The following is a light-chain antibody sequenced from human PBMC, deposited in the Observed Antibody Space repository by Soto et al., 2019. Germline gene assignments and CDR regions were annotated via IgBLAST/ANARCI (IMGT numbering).Light chain of an antibody. CDR2: DAS. CDR1: QSVSSSY. J-gene: IGKJ4*01. Sequence: EIVLTQSPGTLSLSPGERATLSCGASQSVSSSYLAWYQQKPGQAPRLLIYDASKRATDIPDRFIGSGSGTDFTLTINSLEPEDFAVYYCHQRSNWPPFTFGGGTKVDIK. V-gene: IGKV3D-20*02. CDR3: HQRSNWPPFT.